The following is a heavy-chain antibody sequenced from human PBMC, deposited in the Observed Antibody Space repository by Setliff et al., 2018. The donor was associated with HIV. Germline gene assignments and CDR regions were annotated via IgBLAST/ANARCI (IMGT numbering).Heavy chain of an antibody. CDR2: IDHSGST. CDR3: AKKTAAYTSGSWLHY. CDR1: GGSISSSNW. Sequence: PSETLSLTCTVSGGSISSSNWWSWVRQPPGKGLEWIGEIDHSGSTNYNPSLRSRVIMSMDTSKNQFSLKLSSVTAADTAVYYCAKKTAAYTSGSWLHYWGQGTLVTVSS. V-gene: IGHV4-4*02. J-gene: IGHJ4*02. D-gene: IGHD3-10*01.